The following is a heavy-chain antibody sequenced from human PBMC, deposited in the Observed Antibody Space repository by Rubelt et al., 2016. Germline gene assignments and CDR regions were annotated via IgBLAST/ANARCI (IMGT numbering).Heavy chain of an antibody. CDR2: ISWNSGSI. CDR1: GFTFDDYA. J-gene: IGHJ3*02. D-gene: IGHD3-22*01. CDR3: ARGVGTLITPDAFDI. Sequence: EVQLVESGGGLVKPGRSLRLSCAASGFTFDDYAMHWVRQAPGKGLEWVSGISWNSGSIGYADSVKGRFTISRDNAKNSLYLQMNSLRAEDTAVYYCARGVGTLITPDAFDIWGQGTMVTVSS. V-gene: IGHV3-9*01.